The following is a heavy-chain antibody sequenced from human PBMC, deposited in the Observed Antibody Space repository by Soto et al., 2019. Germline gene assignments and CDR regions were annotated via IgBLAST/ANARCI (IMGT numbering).Heavy chain of an antibody. D-gene: IGHD2-15*01. CDR1: GFTFSSYG. CDR2: IWYDGSNK. J-gene: IGHJ4*02. V-gene: IGHV3-33*01. CDR3: ARDSDRYCSGGSCYYFDY. Sequence: GGSLRLSCAASGFTFSSYGMHWVRQAPGKGLEWVAVIWYDGSNKYYADSVKGRFTISRDNSENTLYLQMNSLRAEDTAVYYCARDSDRYCSGGSCYYFDYWGQGTLVTVSS.